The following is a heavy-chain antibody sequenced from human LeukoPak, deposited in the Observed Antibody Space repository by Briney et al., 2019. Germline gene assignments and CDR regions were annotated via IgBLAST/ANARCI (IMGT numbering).Heavy chain of an antibody. CDR2: ISTGSSTI. CDR3: ARVHAAYPFDY. Sequence: GGSLTLSCAASGFTFSSYSMNWLRQAPGKGLEWVSYISTGSSTIYYADSVKGRFTISRDHAKNSLYLQMNSLRAEDTAVYYCARVHAAYPFDYWGQGTLVTVSS. CDR1: GFTFSSYS. J-gene: IGHJ4*02. D-gene: IGHD2-15*01. V-gene: IGHV3-48*01.